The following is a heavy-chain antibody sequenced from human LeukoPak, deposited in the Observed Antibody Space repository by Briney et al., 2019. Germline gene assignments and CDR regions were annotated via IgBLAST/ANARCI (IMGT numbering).Heavy chain of an antibody. Sequence: PGGSLRLSCAASGFTFSSYAMSWVRQAPGKGLEWVSSISSSSSYIYYADSVKGRSTISRDNAKNSLYLQMNSLRAEDTAVYYCASIRGVRTFDAFDIWGQGTMVTVSS. V-gene: IGHV3-21*01. CDR2: ISSSSSYI. CDR3: ASIRGVRTFDAFDI. D-gene: IGHD3-10*01. J-gene: IGHJ3*02. CDR1: GFTFSSYA.